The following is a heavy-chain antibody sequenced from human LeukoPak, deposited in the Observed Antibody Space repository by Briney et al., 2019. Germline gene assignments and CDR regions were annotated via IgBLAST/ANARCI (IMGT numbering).Heavy chain of an antibody. V-gene: IGHV4-59*01. CDR1: GDSITNYF. D-gene: IGHD2-15*01. CDR3: ARGRVAYSAYYFDY. Sequence: PSETLSLTCTVSGDSITNYFWSWIRQPPGKGLEWIGYIYYTGNTNYKPSLKSRVTISVDTSTNQFSLRLRSMTAADTAVYYCARGRVAYSAYYFDYWGRGTLVTVSS. CDR2: IYYTGNT. J-gene: IGHJ4*02.